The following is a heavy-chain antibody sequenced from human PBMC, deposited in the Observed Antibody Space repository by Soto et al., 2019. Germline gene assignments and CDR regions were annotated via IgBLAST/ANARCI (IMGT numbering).Heavy chain of an antibody. V-gene: IGHV3-48*02. J-gene: IGHJ6*02. D-gene: IGHD3-22*01. CDR3: ARDEYYYDSSGYYLSMDV. CDR1: GFTFSSYS. Sequence: GGSLRLSCAASGFTFSSYSMNWARQAPGKGLEWVSYISSSSSTIYYADSVKGRFTISRDNAKNSLYLQMNSLRDEDTAVYYCARDEYYYDSSGYYLSMDVWGQGTTVTVSS. CDR2: ISSSSSTI.